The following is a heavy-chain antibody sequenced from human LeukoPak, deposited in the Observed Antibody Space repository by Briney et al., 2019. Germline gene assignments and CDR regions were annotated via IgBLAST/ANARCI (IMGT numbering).Heavy chain of an antibody. CDR1: GVTFSSSW. CDR2: IKPDGSEG. D-gene: IGHD3-16*01. CDR3: ARDRAYKSFDY. V-gene: IGHV3-7*04. J-gene: IGHJ4*02. Sequence: GGSLRLSCAASGVTFSSSWMTWVRQAPGKGLEWVATIKPDGSEGSYVDSVNGRFTISRDNAKNSLFLRMISLRAEDTAVYYCARDRAYKSFDYWGQGALVTVSS.